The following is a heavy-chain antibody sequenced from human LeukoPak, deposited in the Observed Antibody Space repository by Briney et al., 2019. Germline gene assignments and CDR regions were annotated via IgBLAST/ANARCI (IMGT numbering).Heavy chain of an antibody. CDR1: GGSISSYY. Sequence: PSKTLSLTCTVSGGSISSYYWSWIRQPPGKGLEWIGYIYYSGSTNYNPSLKSRVTISVDTSKNQFSLKLSSVTAADTAVYYCARAAGSYYYYYGMDVWGQGTTVTVSS. CDR3: ARAAGSYYYYYGMDV. D-gene: IGHD6-13*01. J-gene: IGHJ6*02. CDR2: IYYSGST. V-gene: IGHV4-59*12.